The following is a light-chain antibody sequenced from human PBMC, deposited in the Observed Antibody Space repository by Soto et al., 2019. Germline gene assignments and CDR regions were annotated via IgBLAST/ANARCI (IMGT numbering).Light chain of an antibody. Sequence: SPATLSLSPGERATLSCRASQSVSSYLAWYQQKPGQAPRLLIYDASNRATGIPARFSGSGSGTDFTLTISSLEPEDFAVYYCQQRRNWPGTFGQGTRLEIK. CDR1: QSVSSY. J-gene: IGKJ5*01. V-gene: IGKV3-11*01. CDR3: QQRRNWPGT. CDR2: DAS.